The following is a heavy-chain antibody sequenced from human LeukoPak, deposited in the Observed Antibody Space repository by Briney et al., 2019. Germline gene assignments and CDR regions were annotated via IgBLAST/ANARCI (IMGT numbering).Heavy chain of an antibody. CDR3: AKVKSSLKLVGA. V-gene: IGHV3-23*01. CDR1: GFIFRSSS. Sequence: GGSLRLSCAASGFIFRSSSMSWVRQALGKGLEWVSSISTVGDITHYAESVQGRFTISRDNSRNTLYLQMSSLSVDDTAVYYCAKVKSSLKLVGAWGQGTLVTVSS. CDR2: ISTVGDIT. J-gene: IGHJ5*02. D-gene: IGHD5/OR15-5a*01.